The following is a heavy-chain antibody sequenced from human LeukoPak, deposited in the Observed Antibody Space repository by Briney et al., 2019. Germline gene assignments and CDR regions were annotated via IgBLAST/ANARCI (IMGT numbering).Heavy chain of an antibody. CDR1: GFSFSGYA. D-gene: IGHD2-2*02. J-gene: IGHJ4*02. Sequence: GGSLRLSCASSGFSFSGYAMIWVRQAPGKGLELVSTISGSGASTFYADSVRGRFISSKDIPSNTVYLQMNSLRAEDTAVYYCAKGSRGYTNYYFDYWGQGTLVTVSS. CDR3: AKGSRGYTNYYFDY. V-gene: IGHV3-23*01. CDR2: ISGSGAST.